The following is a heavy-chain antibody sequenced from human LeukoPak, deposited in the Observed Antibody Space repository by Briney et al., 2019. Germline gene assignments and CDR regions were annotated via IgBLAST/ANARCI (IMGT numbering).Heavy chain of an antibody. CDR3: ARGTKTPIYYDFWSGPLNWFDP. Sequence: PGGSLRLSCATSGFIFRSYAMTWVRQPPGKGLEWIGEINHSGSTNYNPSLKRRVTISVDTSKNHFSLKLSSVTAADTAVYYCARGTKTPIYYDFWSGPLNWFDPWGQGTLVTVSS. CDR1: GFIFRSYA. J-gene: IGHJ5*02. V-gene: IGHV4-34*01. D-gene: IGHD3-3*01. CDR2: INHSGST.